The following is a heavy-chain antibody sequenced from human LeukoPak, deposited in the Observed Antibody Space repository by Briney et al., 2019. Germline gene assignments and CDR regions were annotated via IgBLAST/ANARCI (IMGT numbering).Heavy chain of an antibody. CDR1: VGSISSFY. CDR2: IYNSGTP. D-gene: IGHD6-19*01. J-gene: IGHJ6*03. CDR3: ARMGTDSRGWYGEDYYYYYMDV. Sequence: SETLSLTPTVSVGSISSFYRSWIPPAPGKGLGWDWYIYNSGTPKHNPSIKSRVIISIDRSKNQISLKVSSVTAADTALYYCARMGTDSRGWYGEDYYYYYMDVWDKGTTVTVSS. V-gene: IGHV4-59*08.